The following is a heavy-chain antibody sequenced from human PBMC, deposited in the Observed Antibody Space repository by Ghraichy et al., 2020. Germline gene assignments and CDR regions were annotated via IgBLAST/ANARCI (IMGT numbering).Heavy chain of an antibody. Sequence: GGSLRLSCAASGFTFSSYAMSWVRQAPGKGLEWVSAISGSGGSTYYADSVKGRFTISRDNSKNTLYLQMNSLRAEDTAVYYCAKAADAIIAAAGPEFDYWGQGTLVTVSS. CDR2: ISGSGGST. J-gene: IGHJ4*02. CDR1: GFTFSSYA. D-gene: IGHD6-13*01. CDR3: AKAADAIIAAAGPEFDY. V-gene: IGHV3-23*01.